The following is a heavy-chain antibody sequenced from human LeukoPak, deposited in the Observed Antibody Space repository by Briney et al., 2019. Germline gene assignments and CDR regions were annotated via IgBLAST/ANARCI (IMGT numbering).Heavy chain of an antibody. D-gene: IGHD1-26*01. J-gene: IGHJ4*02. CDR1: GFTFDDYA. CDR3: ARDLSGGRGRRDY. Sequence: PGGSLRLSCAASGFTFDDYAMHWVRQAPGKGLEWVSSISSSSSYIYYADSVKGRFTISRDNAKNSLYLQMNSLRAEDTAVYYCARDLSGGRGRRDYWGQGTLVTVSS. V-gene: IGHV3-21*01. CDR2: ISSSSSYI.